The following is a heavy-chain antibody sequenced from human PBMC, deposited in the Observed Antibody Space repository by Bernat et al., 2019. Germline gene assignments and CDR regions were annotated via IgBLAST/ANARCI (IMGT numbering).Heavy chain of an antibody. V-gene: IGHV3-30*15. D-gene: IGHD3-9*01. CDR1: GFTFSSYA. Sequence: QVQLVESGGGVVQPGRSLRLSCAASGFTFSSYAMHWVRQAPGKGLEWVAVTSNDEKNKHYADSVKGRFTISRDNSRNTLYLQMSGLRVEDTALYYCAKAYDILTGSDYYMNVWGKGTTVTVSS. CDR3: AKAYDILTGSDYYMNV. J-gene: IGHJ6*03. CDR2: TSNDEKNK.